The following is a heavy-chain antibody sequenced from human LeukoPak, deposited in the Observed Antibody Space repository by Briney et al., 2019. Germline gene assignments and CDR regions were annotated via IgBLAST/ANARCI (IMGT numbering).Heavy chain of an antibody. Sequence: SVKVSCKASGGTFSNYAISWVRQAPGQGLEWMGGIIPIFGTANYAQKFQGRVTITADESTSTAYMELSSLRSEDTAVYYCARQDTSGYYLDYWGQGTLVTVSS. D-gene: IGHD3-22*01. CDR1: GGTFSNYA. CDR3: ARQDTSGYYLDY. J-gene: IGHJ4*02. CDR2: IIPIFGTA. V-gene: IGHV1-69*13.